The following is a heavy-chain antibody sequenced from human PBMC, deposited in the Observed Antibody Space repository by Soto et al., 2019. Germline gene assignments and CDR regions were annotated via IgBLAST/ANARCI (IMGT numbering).Heavy chain of an antibody. CDR1: GFTFSMYW. V-gene: IGHV3-48*01. D-gene: IGHD2-2*01. CDR3: ARDRPKSGYCSSTSCASGMDV. Sequence: GGSLRLSCVVSGFTFSMYWMHWVRQVPGQGLEWVSYISSSSSTIYYADSVKGRFTISRDNAKTSLYLQMNSLRAEDTAVYYCARDRPKSGYCSSTSCASGMDVWGQGTTVTVSS. J-gene: IGHJ6*02. CDR2: ISSSSSTI.